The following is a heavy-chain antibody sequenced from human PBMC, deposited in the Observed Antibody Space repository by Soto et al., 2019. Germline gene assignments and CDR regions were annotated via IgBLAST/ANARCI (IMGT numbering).Heavy chain of an antibody. Sequence: SETLSLTCTVSGGSISSSSYYWGWIRQPPGKGLEWIGSIYYSGSTYYNPSLKSRVTISVDTSKNQFSLKLSSVTAADTAVYYCALYSSGWYGGFDYWGQGTLVTVSS. CDR3: ALYSSGWYGGFDY. CDR2: IYYSGST. J-gene: IGHJ4*02. CDR1: GGSISSSSYY. V-gene: IGHV4-39*07. D-gene: IGHD6-19*01.